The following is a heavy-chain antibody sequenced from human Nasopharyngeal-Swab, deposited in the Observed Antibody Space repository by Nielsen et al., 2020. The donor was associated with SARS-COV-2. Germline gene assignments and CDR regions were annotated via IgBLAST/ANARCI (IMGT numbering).Heavy chain of an antibody. CDR3: AKDVSGSTWADYYYYGMDV. CDR1: GFTFSSYA. Sequence: GESLKISCAASGFTFSSYAMSWVRQAPGKGLEWVSAISGSGNSPYYADSVKGRFTISRENSKNTLYLQMNSLRAEDTALYYCAKDVSGSTWADYYYYGMDVWGQGTTVTVSS. V-gene: IGHV3-23*01. D-gene: IGHD6-13*01. J-gene: IGHJ6*02. CDR2: ISGSGNSP.